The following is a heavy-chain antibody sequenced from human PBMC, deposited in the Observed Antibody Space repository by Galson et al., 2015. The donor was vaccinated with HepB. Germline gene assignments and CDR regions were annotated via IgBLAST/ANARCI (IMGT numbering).Heavy chain of an antibody. D-gene: IGHD3-9*01. CDR3: ARDRYPLSPGQLDNFYYYGWDV. CDR1: GGTLSSYI. J-gene: IGHJ6*02. Sequence: SVKVSCKASGGTLSSYIISWVRQAPGQGLEWMGGIIPMFGTADYAQKFQGRVTITADESTGTAYMELSSLRSEDTAVYYCARDRYPLSPGQLDNFYYYGWDVWGQGTTVTVSS. V-gene: IGHV1-69*13. CDR2: IIPMFGTA.